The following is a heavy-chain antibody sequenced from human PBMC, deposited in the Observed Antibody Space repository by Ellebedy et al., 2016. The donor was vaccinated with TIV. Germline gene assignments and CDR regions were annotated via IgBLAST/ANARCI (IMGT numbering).Heavy chain of an antibody. D-gene: IGHD3-22*01. CDR3: AREAQQRGYDSSGYYNDY. CDR2: ISWNSGSI. Sequence: SLKISXAASGFTFDDYAMHWVRQAPGKGLEWVSGISWNSGSIGYADSVKGRFTISRDNAKNSLYLQMNSLRAEDTAVYYCAREAQQRGYDSSGYYNDYWGQGTLVTVSS. J-gene: IGHJ4*02. V-gene: IGHV3-9*01. CDR1: GFTFDDYA.